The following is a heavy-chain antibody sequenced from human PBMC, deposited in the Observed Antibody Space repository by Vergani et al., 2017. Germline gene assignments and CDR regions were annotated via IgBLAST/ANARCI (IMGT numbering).Heavy chain of an antibody. J-gene: IGHJ4*02. D-gene: IGHD3-10*01. CDR1: GYTFTSYD. Sequence: QVQLVQSGAEVKKPGASVKVSCKASGYTFTSYDINWVRQATGQGLEWMGWMNPNIGNTGYAQKFQGRITITRRTCIITAYMELSSLRAEDTAVYYWARSYGSGSYDGWGQGTLFTVSS. CDR2: MNPNIGNT. CDR3: ARSYGSGSYDG. V-gene: IGHV1-8*03.